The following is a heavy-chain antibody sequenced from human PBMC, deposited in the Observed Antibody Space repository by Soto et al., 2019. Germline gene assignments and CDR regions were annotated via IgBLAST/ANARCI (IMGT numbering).Heavy chain of an antibody. CDR1: GFTFGDYA. J-gene: IGHJ6*02. V-gene: IGHV3-49*03. CDR2: IRSKAYGGTT. Sequence: GGSLRLSCTASGFTFGDYAMSWFRQAPGKGLEWVGFIRSKAYGGTTEYAASVKGRFTISRDDSKSIAYLQMNSLKTEDTAVYYCTREYSSWYYYYYGMDVWGQATTVTVSS. D-gene: IGHD6-6*01. CDR3: TREYSSWYYYYYGMDV.